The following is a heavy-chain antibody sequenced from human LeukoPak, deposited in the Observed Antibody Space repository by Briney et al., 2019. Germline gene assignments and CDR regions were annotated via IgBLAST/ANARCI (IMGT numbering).Heavy chain of an antibody. CDR2: INPNSGGT. Sequence: ASVKVSCKASGYTFTGYYMHWVRQAPGQGLEWMGWINPNSGGTNYAQKFQGRVTMTRDTSISTAYMELSRLRSDDTAVYYCASPEDRCSGGSCYQPLYYYGMDVWGQGTLVTVSS. CDR1: GYTFTGYY. CDR3: ASPEDRCSGGSCYQPLYYYGMDV. J-gene: IGHJ6*02. D-gene: IGHD2-15*01. V-gene: IGHV1-2*02.